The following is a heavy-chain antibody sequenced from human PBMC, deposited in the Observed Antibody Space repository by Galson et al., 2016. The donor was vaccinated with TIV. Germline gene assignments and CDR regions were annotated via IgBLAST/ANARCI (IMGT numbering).Heavy chain of an antibody. D-gene: IGHD2-21*01. Sequence: SLRLSCAASGFIFSNAWMSWVRQAPGKGLEWVSIFSNSDYTNYADSVKGRFTISRDNSKNTVYLHMSRLRAEDTAVYYCARERRHCGDNCYLSYYFGMDVWGQGTTVTVSS. CDR1: GFIFSNAW. V-gene: IGHV3-66*03. J-gene: IGHJ6*02. CDR3: ARERRHCGDNCYLSYYFGMDV. CDR2: FSNSDYT.